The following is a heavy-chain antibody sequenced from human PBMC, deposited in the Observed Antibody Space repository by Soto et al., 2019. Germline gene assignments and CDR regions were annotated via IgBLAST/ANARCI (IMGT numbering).Heavy chain of an antibody. Sequence: EVQLVESEGGLVQRGGSLRLSCAASGLTFNYYWMHWVRQAPGQGLVWVSHIQSDGSSTTYADSVKGRFTISRDNAKNTLYLQMNSLRAEDTAVYYCARGDKGGFDLWGQGTTVTVSS. D-gene: IGHD2-21*02. V-gene: IGHV3-74*01. CDR1: GLTFNYYW. CDR3: ARGDKGGFDL. J-gene: IGHJ3*01. CDR2: IQSDGSST.